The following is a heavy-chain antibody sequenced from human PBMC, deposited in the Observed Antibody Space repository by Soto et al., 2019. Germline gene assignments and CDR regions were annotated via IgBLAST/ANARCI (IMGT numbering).Heavy chain of an antibody. Sequence: GSLILSCSASRVTFSSYARHWVRQAPGKGLEWVAVISYDGSNKYYEVSVKGRFTISRDNSKNTLYLQMNSLRGEDTAVYYCARGQLGSRSRRGYYGMDVWRKETTVTVS. V-gene: IGHV3-30-3*01. CDR3: ARGQLGSRSRRGYYGMDV. D-gene: IGHD6-13*01. J-gene: IGHJ6*04. CDR2: ISYDGSNK. CDR1: RVTFSSYA.